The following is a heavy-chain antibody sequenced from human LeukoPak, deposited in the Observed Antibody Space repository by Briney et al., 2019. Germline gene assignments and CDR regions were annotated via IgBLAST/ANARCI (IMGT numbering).Heavy chain of an antibody. CDR2: VRVNGRST. CDR3: AKPGEASNYYFDY. J-gene: IGHJ4*02. D-gene: IGHD2-21*01. V-gene: IGHV3-23*01. Sequence: GGSLRLSCVVSGFSVSNNYVSWVRQAPGKGLEWVSTVRVNGRSTYYADSVKGRFTISRDNSKNTLYLQMNGLRAEDTALYYCAKPGEASNYYFDYWGQGALVTVSS. CDR1: GFSVSNNY.